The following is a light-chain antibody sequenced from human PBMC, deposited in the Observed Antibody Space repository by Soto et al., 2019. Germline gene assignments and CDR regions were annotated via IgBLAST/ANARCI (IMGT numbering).Light chain of an antibody. Sequence: EIVLTQSPGTLSLSPGERATLSCWASQSVNSDYLAWYQQKPGQAPRLLIFGASIRATGVPDRFSGSGSGTEFTLSISSLQSEDSAVYYCQQYNDWPPLTFGGGTKVDIK. CDR2: GAS. J-gene: IGKJ4*01. CDR3: QQYNDWPPLT. CDR1: QSVNSD. V-gene: IGKV3-15*01.